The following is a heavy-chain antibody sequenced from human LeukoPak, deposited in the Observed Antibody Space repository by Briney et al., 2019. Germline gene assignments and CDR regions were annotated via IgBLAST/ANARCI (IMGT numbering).Heavy chain of an antibody. CDR1: GGTFISYA. CDR2: IIPILGIA. D-gene: IGHD2-2*01. Sequence: SVTVSFMASGGTFISYAIRSVRQAPGQGLAWMGRIIPILGIANYAQKFQGRVTITADKSTSTAYMELSSLRSEDTAVYYCARAGQLRGDNWFDLWGQGTLVTVSS. J-gene: IGHJ5*02. CDR3: ARAGQLRGDNWFDL. V-gene: IGHV1-69*04.